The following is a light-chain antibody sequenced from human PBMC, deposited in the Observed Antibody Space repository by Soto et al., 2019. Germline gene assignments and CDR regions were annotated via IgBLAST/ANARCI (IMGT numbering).Light chain of an antibody. Sequence: EFVLTQSPATLSLSPGEIATLSCRASQSVSSYLAWYQQKPGQAPRLLIYDASNRATGIPARFSGSGSGTDFTLTISSLEPEDFAVYYCQQRSNWPWTFGQGTKVEIK. CDR2: DAS. V-gene: IGKV3-11*01. CDR3: QQRSNWPWT. J-gene: IGKJ1*01. CDR1: QSVSSY.